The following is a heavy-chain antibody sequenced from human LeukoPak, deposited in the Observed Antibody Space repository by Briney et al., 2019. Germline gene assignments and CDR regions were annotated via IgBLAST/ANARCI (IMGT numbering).Heavy chain of an antibody. J-gene: IGHJ5*02. D-gene: IGHD5-12*01. V-gene: IGHV3-23*01. CDR3: AKGQGGWVRSYDR. CDR1: GFTFSTYA. Sequence: GGSLRLSCAASGFTFSTYAMNWVRQAPGKGLEWVSAISGSGDSTYYADSVKGRFTISRDNSKNTLYLQMNSLRADDTAVYYCAKGQGGWVRSYDRWGQGTVVTVSS. CDR2: ISGSGDST.